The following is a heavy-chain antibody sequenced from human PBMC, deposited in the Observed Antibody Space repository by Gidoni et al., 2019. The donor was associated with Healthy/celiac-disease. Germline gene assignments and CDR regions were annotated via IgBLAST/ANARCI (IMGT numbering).Heavy chain of an antibody. Sequence: QVPLLAPTAAVVPPVLSPRLSCAASRFTFSSYGLHWVRQVRGKGLEWVAVISYDGSNKDYADSVKGGFTNSRDNSKNTLYLQRNSQRAEDTAVYYCGKDVYSSAFDYGGQGTLVNVSS. J-gene: IGHJ4*02. CDR2: ISYDGSNK. V-gene: IGHV3-30*18. CDR3: GKDVYSSAFDY. D-gene: IGHD6-25*01. CDR1: RFTFSSYG.